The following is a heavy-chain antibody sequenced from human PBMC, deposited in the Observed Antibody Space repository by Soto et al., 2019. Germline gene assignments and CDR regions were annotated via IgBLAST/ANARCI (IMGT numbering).Heavy chain of an antibody. CDR2: ISWNSGSI. D-gene: IGHD1-26*01. CDR1: GFTFDDYA. CDR3: AKDMENSGSYYAFDI. V-gene: IGHV3-9*01. Sequence: DVQLVESGGGLVQPGRSLRLSCAASGFTFDDYAMHWVRQAPGKGLEWVSGISWNSGSIGYADSVKGRFTISRDNAKNSLYLQMNSLRAEDTALYYCAKDMENSGSYYAFDIWGQGTMVTVSS. J-gene: IGHJ3*02.